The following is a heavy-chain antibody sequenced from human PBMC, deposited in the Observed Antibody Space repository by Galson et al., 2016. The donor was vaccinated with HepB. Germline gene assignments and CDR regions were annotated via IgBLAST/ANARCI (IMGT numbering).Heavy chain of an antibody. CDR1: GFTFSSCW. V-gene: IGHV3-30*03. D-gene: IGHD2/OR15-2a*01. CDR3: ARDGISSLDQ. Sequence: SLRLSCAASGFTFSSCWMTWVRQAPGKGLDWVALITPEGSDTYYADAVKGRFTISRDSSKNTLSLQMNSLRAEDTAIYYCARDGISSLDQWGQGILVTVSS. J-gene: IGHJ4*02. CDR2: ITPEGSDT.